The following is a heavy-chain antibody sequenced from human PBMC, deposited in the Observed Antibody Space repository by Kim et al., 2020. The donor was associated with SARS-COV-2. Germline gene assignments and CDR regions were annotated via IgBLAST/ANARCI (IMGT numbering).Heavy chain of an antibody. CDR2: T. CDR3: ARGGGESYDY. J-gene: IGHJ4*02. Sequence: TYYNPSLKSRVTISVDTSKNQFSLKLSSVTAADTAVYYCARGGGESYDYWGQGTLVTVSS. D-gene: IGHD3-10*01. V-gene: IGHV4-31*02.